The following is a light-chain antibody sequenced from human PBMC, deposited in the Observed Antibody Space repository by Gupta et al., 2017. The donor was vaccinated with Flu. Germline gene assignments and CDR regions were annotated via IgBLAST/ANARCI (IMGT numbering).Light chain of an antibody. CDR2: GNN. CDR3: QSYDSSLSGSV. V-gene: IGLV1-40*01. CDR1: VSNLGAVYD. Sequence: SGLTQPPSVSGAPGQRLTISCTGSVSNLGAVYDVHRYQQLPGTAPKLLLYGNNHRPSGGPDRFSGAKSGTSAALAITGLQADDEADYYCQSYDSSLSGSVFGGGTKLTVL. J-gene: IGLJ3*02.